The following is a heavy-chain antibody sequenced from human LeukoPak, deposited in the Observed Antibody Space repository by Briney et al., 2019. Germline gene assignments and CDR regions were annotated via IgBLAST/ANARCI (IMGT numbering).Heavy chain of an antibody. D-gene: IGHD4-23*01. CDR1: GFTFGSYA. J-gene: IGHJ4*02. CDR2: SGSGGST. CDR3: AKSSTVVTTYFDY. Sequence: GGSLRLSCAASGFTFGSYAMSWVRQAPGKGLEWVSASGSGGSTYYADSVKGRFTISRDNSKNTLYLQMNSLRAEDTAVYYCAKSSTVVTTYFDYWGQGPLVTVSS. V-gene: IGHV3-23*01.